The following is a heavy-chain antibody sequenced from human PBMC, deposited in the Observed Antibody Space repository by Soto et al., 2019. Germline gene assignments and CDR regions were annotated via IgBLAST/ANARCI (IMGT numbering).Heavy chain of an antibody. CDR2: NNHSGST. CDR1: GGSFSGYY. D-gene: IGHD7-27*01. CDR3: ARGPGTGEIDY. V-gene: IGHV4-34*01. Sequence: SETLSLTCAVYGGSFSGYYWSWIRQPPGKGLEWIGENNHSGSTNYNPSLKSRGTIAVDTSKNQFSRKLSSVTAADTAVYYCARGPGTGEIDYWGQGTLVTVSS. J-gene: IGHJ4*02.